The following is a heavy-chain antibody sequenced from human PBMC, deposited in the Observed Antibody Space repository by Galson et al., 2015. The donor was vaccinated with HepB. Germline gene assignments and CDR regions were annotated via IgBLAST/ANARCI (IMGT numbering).Heavy chain of an antibody. CDR1: GFAFSSYG. CDR2: ISYDGSNK. CDR3: AKDGGGYSYGYFDY. J-gene: IGHJ4*02. V-gene: IGHV3-30*18. Sequence: SLRLSCAASGFAFSSYGMHWVRQAPGKGLEWVAVISYDGSNKYYADSVKGRFTISRDNSKNTLYLQMNSLRAEDTAVYYCAKDGGGYSYGYFDYWGQGTLVTVSS. D-gene: IGHD5-18*01.